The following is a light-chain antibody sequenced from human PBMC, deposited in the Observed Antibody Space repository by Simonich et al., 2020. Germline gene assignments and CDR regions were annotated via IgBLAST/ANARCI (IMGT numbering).Light chain of an antibody. CDR2: GNN. J-gene: IGLJ3*02. V-gene: IGLV1-47*01. CDR1: SSNIGSNY. Sequence: QSVLTQPPSASGTPGQRVTISCSGSSSNIGSNYVYWYQQLPGTAPKLLIYGNNQRPSGVPDRFSGSKSGTSASLAISGLRSEDEADYYCAAWDDSLSGGVFGGGTKLTVL. CDR3: AAWDDSLSGGV.